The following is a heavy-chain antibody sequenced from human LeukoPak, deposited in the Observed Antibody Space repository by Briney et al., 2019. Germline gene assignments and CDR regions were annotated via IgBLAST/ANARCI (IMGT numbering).Heavy chain of an antibody. D-gene: IGHD2-8*01. V-gene: IGHV3-7*01. CDR1: GFTFSSYW. J-gene: IGHJ6*02. CDR2: IKQDGSEK. Sequence: GGSLRLSCAASGFTFSSYWMSWVREAPGKGLEGVANIKQDGSEKYYVDSVKGRFTISRDNAKNSLYLQMNSLRAEDTAVYYCARWRPTYSTAYYCYGMDVWGQGTTVTVSS. CDR3: ARWRPTYSTAYYCYGMDV.